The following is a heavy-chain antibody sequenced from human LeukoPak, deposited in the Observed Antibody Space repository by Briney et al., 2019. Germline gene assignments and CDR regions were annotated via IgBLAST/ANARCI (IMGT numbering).Heavy chain of an antibody. CDR2: ISTSSNI. CDR1: GFAFISYW. Sequence: PGGSLRLSCAASGFAFISYWIHWVRQAPGKGLVWVSSISTSSNIYYADSVKGRFTVSRDNAKNSVYLQTNSLRAEDTAVYYCARDRSYVGFDYWGQGTLVTVSS. CDR3: ARDRSYVGFDY. D-gene: IGHD4-23*01. V-gene: IGHV3-21*01. J-gene: IGHJ4*02.